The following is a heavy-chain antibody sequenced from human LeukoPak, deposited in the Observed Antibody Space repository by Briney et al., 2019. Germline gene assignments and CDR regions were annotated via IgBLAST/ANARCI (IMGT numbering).Heavy chain of an antibody. Sequence: SETLSLTCTVSGGSISSYYWSWIRQPPGKGLEWTGYIYYSGSTNYNPSLKSRVTISVDTSKNQFSLKLSSVTAADTAVYYCARTRGGPFDYWGQGTLVTVSS. CDR1: GGSISSYY. D-gene: IGHD4-11*01. J-gene: IGHJ4*02. CDR3: ARTRGGPFDY. CDR2: IYYSGST. V-gene: IGHV4-59*01.